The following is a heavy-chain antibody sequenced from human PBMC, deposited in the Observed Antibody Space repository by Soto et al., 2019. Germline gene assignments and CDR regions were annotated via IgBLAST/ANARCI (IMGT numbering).Heavy chain of an antibody. V-gene: IGHV4-4*07. D-gene: IGHD4-17*01. CDR1: GGTISGYY. CDR3: AKDLIGGYGDYRLDY. J-gene: IGHJ4*02. Sequence: PSETLSLTCTVTGGTISGYYWTWIRQSAGGGLEWIGRIYSSGSTNYNPSLKSRVTISLDTSMDHFSLRLSLRAEDTAVYYCAKDLIGGYGDYRLDYWGQGTLVTVSS. CDR2: IYSSGST.